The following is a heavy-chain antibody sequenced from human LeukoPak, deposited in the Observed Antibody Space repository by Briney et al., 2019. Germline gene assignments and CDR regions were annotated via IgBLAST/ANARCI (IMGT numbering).Heavy chain of an antibody. CDR3: ISFRFQWNWFDP. J-gene: IGHJ5*02. Sequence: GGSLRLSCVASGMTFSSYTMNWVRQAPGEGLEWVSSISSSSTNTHYADSMKGRFTISRDNSKNTLYLQMNSLRAEDTAVYYCISFRFQWNWFDPWGQGTLVTVSS. CDR1: GMTFSSYT. CDR2: ISSSSTNT. D-gene: IGHD6-19*01. V-gene: IGHV3-21*04.